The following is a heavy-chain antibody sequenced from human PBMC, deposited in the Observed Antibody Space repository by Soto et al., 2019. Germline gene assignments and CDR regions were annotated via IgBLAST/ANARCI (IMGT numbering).Heavy chain of an antibody. V-gene: IGHV4-59*08. Sequence: SETLSLTCTVSGDSISNYYWSWIRQPPGKKLEYIGYIFYTGSTNYNPSLKSRVTISVDTSKNQFSLKLRSVTAADTAVYYCARLFGDFIFNWFDPWGQGTLVTVS. J-gene: IGHJ5*02. CDR3: ARLFGDFIFNWFDP. CDR1: GDSISNYY. D-gene: IGHD3-10*02. CDR2: IFYTGST.